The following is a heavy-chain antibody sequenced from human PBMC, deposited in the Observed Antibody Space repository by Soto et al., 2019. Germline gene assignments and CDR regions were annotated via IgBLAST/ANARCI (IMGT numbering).Heavy chain of an antibody. CDR1: GGSISSGDYY. V-gene: IGHV4-30-4*01. Sequence: PSETLSLTCTVSGGSISSGDYYWSWIRQPPGKGLEWIGYIHYSGSTYDNPSLKSRLSISIDTSKSQFSLKLSSVTAADTAVYYCARLPYIRGGYYYGLAVWGQGTTVTVSS. CDR3: ARLPYIRGGYYYGLAV. CDR2: IHYSGST. J-gene: IGHJ6*02. D-gene: IGHD3-16*01.